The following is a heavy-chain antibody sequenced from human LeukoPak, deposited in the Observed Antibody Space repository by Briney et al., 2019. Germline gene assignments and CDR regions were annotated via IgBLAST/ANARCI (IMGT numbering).Heavy chain of an antibody. D-gene: IGHD3-9*01. CDR3: ARVMTGYPGVY. CDR2: VYHSGST. V-gene: IGHV4-39*02. Sequence: PSETLSLTCTVSGGSISSSSYYWSWIRQPPGKGLEWIGSVYHSGSTYYNPSLKSRVTISVDTSKNHFSLKLSSVTAADTAVYYCARVMTGYPGVYWGQGTLVTVSS. CDR1: GGSISSSSYY. J-gene: IGHJ4*02.